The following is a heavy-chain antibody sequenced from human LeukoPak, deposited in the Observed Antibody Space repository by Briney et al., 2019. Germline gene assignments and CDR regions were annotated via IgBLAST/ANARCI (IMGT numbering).Heavy chain of an antibody. V-gene: IGHV4-30-4*08. D-gene: IGHD1-14*01. CDR1: GGSISSGDYY. J-gene: IGHJ4*02. CDR3: ARYARKLEPRDY. CDR2: IYYSGST. Sequence: SQTLSLTCTVSGGSISSGDYYWSWIRQPPGKGLAWIGYIYYSGSTYYNPSLKSRVTISVDTSKNQFSLKLSSVTAADTAVYYCARYARKLEPRDYWGQGTLVTVSS.